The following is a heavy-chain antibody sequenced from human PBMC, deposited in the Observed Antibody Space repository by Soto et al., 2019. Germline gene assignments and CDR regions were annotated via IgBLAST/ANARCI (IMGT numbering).Heavy chain of an antibody. D-gene: IGHD3-22*01. CDR3: ARVRREYDNSGPVDY. V-gene: IGHV4-30-2*01. CDR1: GGSISSGDYS. Sequence: SETLSLTCAVSGGSISSGDYSWNWIQQPPGKGLEWIGYIYYGGSTYYNPSLQSRVTMSVDRSRNQFSLKLNSVTAADTAVYYCARVRREYDNSGPVDYWGQGTLVTVSS. CDR2: IYYGGST. J-gene: IGHJ4*02.